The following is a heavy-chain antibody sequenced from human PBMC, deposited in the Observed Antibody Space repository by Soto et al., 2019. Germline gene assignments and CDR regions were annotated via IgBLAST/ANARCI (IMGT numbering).Heavy chain of an antibody. Sequence: PGGSLRLSCAASGFTFSSYGMHWVRQAPGKGLEWVAVIWYDGSNKYYADSVKGRFTISRDNSKNTLYLQMNSLRAEDTAVYYCARDSNYYEILGVYYYYGMDVWGQGTTVPVSS. J-gene: IGHJ6*02. D-gene: IGHD3-9*01. CDR1: GFTFSSYG. CDR2: IWYDGSNK. V-gene: IGHV3-33*01. CDR3: ARDSNYYEILGVYYYYGMDV.